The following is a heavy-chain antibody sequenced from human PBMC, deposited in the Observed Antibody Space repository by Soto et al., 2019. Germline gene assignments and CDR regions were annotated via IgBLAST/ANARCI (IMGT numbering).Heavy chain of an antibody. D-gene: IGHD3-9*01. J-gene: IGHJ5*02. CDR1: GFSLSTSGVG. Sequence: QITLKESGPSLVKPTQTLTLTCTFSGFSLSTSGVGVGWIRQPPGKSLEWLALIYWDDDKHYSPALKSRLTINKDTSKTQVVLTMTNTDTVDTGTYYCAHSHLYDILTGYYYWNWFDPWGQGTLVTVSS. V-gene: IGHV2-5*02. CDR2: IYWDDDK. CDR3: AHSHLYDILTGYYYWNWFDP.